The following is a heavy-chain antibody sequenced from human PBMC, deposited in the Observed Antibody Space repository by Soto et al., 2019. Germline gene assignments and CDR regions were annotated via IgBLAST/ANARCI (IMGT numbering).Heavy chain of an antibody. CDR1: GGTFSSYA. J-gene: IGHJ3*02. CDR3: ARDLHPGYCSGGSCPLGLAFDI. Sequence: QVQLVQSGAEVKKPGSSVKVSCKASGGTFSSYAISWVRQAPGQGLEWMGGIIPIFGTANYAQKFQGRVTITADESTSTAYMELSSLRSEDTAVYYCARDLHPGYCSGGSCPLGLAFDIWGQGTMVTVSS. CDR2: IIPIFGTA. D-gene: IGHD2-15*01. V-gene: IGHV1-69*01.